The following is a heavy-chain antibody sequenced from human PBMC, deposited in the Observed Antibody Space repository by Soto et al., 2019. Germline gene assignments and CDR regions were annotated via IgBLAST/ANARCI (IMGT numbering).Heavy chain of an antibody. D-gene: IGHD6-19*01. V-gene: IGHV4-59*01. CDR1: GGSISSYY. J-gene: IGHJ5*02. CDR3: ARDRLSRFDP. CDR2: IYYSGST. Sequence: LSLTCTFSGGSISSYYWSWIRQPPGKGLEWIGYIYYSGSTNYNPSLKSRVTISVDTSKNQFSLKLSSVTAADTAVYYCARDRLSRFDPWGQGTLVTVS.